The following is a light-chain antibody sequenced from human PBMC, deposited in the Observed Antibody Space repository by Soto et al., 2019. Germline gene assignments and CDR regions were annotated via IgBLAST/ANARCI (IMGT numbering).Light chain of an antibody. Sequence: DIQMTQSPSSLSASVGDRVTITCRASQSINNYLNWYQKKPGKAPKLLIYGASTLHRGVPSRFSFSASETDFTLTISSLQPEDFATYYCQQSYSNPQLTFGGGTKVEIK. J-gene: IGKJ4*01. CDR3: QQSYSNPQLT. V-gene: IGKV1-39*01. CDR1: QSINNY. CDR2: GAS.